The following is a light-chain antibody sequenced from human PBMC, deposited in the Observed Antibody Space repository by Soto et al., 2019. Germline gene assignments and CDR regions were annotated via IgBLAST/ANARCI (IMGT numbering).Light chain of an antibody. CDR2: AAS. Sequence: DIHITQSPSSLSASVEARVRITCRASQSISSYLNWYQQKPGKAPKVLIYAASSLQSGVPSRFSGIGSGTDFTLSISSLQPEDFATYYCQQSYSGPLTFGGGTKVDIK. J-gene: IGKJ4*01. V-gene: IGKV1-39*01. CDR1: QSISSY. CDR3: QQSYSGPLT.